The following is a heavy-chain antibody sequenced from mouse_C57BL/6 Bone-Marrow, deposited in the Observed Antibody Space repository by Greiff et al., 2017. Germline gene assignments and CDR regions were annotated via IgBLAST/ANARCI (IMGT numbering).Heavy chain of an antibody. V-gene: IGHV1-39*01. D-gene: IGHD1-1*01. J-gene: IGHJ2*01. CDR1: GYSFTDYN. CDR3: AFYNYGSSPYFGY. Sequence: VQLQQSGPGLVKPGASVKISCKASGYSFTDYNMNWVKQSNGKSLEWIGVIKPNYGTSSYNQKFKGKATLTVDQSYSTAYMQLNRLTSEDSAVYCCAFYNYGSSPYFGYWGQGTALPVSS. CDR2: IKPNYGTS.